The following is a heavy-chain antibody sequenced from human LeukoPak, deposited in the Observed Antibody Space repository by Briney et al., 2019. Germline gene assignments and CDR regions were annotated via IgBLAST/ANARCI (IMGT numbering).Heavy chain of an antibody. D-gene: IGHD2-21*02. Sequence: GSLRLSCAASGFTFTNYNMNWVRQAPGKGLEWVSSISSTGIYIYYADSMKGRFTISRDNSKNTLYLQMNSLRAEDTAVYYCAKDLERHIVVVTASAVDYWGQGTLVTVSS. CDR3: AKDLERHIVVVTASAVDY. J-gene: IGHJ4*02. V-gene: IGHV3-21*01. CDR2: ISSTGIYI. CDR1: GFTFTNYN.